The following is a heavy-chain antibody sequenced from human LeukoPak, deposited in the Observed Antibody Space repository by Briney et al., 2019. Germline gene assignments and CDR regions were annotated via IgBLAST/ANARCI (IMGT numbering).Heavy chain of an antibody. CDR1: GGSISSYY. CDR3: AREDCSGDGCYSFDY. D-gene: IGHD2-15*01. Sequence: PSETLSLTCTVSGGSISSYYWSWIRQAPGKGLEWIGYIYYSGSTNYNPSLKSRVTISVDTSKNQFSLKLSSVTAADTAVYYCAREDCSGDGCYSFDYWGQGTLVTVFS. J-gene: IGHJ4*02. CDR2: IYYSGST. V-gene: IGHV4-59*01.